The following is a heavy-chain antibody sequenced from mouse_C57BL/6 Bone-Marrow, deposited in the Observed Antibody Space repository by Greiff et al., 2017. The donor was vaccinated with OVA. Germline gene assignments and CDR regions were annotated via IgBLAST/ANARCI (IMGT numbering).Heavy chain of an antibody. J-gene: IGHJ4*01. CDR1: GYTFTDYY. Sequence: VQLQQSGPVLVKPGASVKMSCKASGYTFTDYYMNWVKQSHGKSLEWIGVINPYNGGTSYNQKFKGKATLTVDKSSSTAYMELNSLTSEDSAVYYCARSEGYYNAMDYWGQGTSVTVSS. V-gene: IGHV1-19*01. CDR3: ARSEGYYNAMDY. CDR2: INPYNGGT. D-gene: IGHD2-2*01.